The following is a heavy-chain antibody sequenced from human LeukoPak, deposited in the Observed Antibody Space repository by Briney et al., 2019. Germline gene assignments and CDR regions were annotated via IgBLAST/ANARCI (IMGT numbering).Heavy chain of an antibody. D-gene: IGHD3-22*01. CDR2: IYYSGST. Sequence: SETLSLTCTVSGGSISSSSYYWGWIRQPPGKELEWIGSIYYSGSTYYNPSLKSRVTISVDTSKNQFSLKLSSVTAADTAVYYCARDPQTYYYDSSGYSSNWYFDLWGRGTLVTVSS. J-gene: IGHJ2*01. CDR1: GGSISSSSYY. V-gene: IGHV4-39*07. CDR3: ARDPQTYYYDSSGYSSNWYFDL.